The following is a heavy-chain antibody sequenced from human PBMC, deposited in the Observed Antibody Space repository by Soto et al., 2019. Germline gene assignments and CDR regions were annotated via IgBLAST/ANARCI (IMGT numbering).Heavy chain of an antibody. Sequence: QVQLVQSGAEVKKPGSSVKVSCKASGGTFSSYAISWVRQAPGQGLEWMGGIIPIFGTANYAQKFQGRVTITADESTSTAYMELSSLRSEDTAVYYCARVSDYAIPLYYDYYYGMDVWGQGTTVTVSS. CDR1: GGTFSSYA. D-gene: IGHD2-2*02. CDR3: ARVSDYAIPLYYDYYYGMDV. V-gene: IGHV1-69*01. J-gene: IGHJ6*02. CDR2: IIPIFGTA.